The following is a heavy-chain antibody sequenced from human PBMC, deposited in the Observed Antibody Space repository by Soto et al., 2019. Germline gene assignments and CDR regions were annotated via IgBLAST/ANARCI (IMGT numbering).Heavy chain of an antibody. CDR1: GFIFDDYA. CDR2: ISWNSGVI. CDR3: SKDTSGAEVGIREV. Sequence: EVKLVESGGGLVQPGRSLRLSCATSGFIFDDYAMHWVRQAPGKGLEWVSGISWNSGVINYADSVKGRFTTSRDNAKNSLYLQLSSLSSADTATYFCSKDTSGAEVGIREVRGKGTTVIVSS. V-gene: IGHV3-9*01. J-gene: IGHJ6*04. D-gene: IGHD1-26*01.